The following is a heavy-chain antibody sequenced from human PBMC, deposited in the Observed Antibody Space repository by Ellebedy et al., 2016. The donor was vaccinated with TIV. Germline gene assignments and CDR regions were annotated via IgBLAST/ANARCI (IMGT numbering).Heavy chain of an antibody. D-gene: IGHD3-16*02. J-gene: IGHJ6*02. CDR1: GYTFISYG. CDR3: ARGGGLGELSPLDYYYYGMDV. CDR2: ISAYNGNT. V-gene: IGHV1-18*01. Sequence: ASVKVSCKASGYTFISYGISWVRQAPGQGLEWMGWISAYNGNTNYAQKLQGRVAMTTDTSTSTAYMKLRGLRSDDTAVYYCARGGGLGELSPLDYYYYGMDVWGQGTTVTVSS.